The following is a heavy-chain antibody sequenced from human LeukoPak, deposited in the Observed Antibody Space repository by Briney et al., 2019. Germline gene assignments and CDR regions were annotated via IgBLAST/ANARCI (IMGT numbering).Heavy chain of an antibody. Sequence: SETLSLTCAVYGGSFSGYYWSWIRQPPGKGLEWIGEINHSGSTNYNPSLKSRVTISVDTSKNQFSLKLSSVTAADTAVYYCARDSGGYSGYEASGWFDPWGQGTLVTVSS. D-gene: IGHD5-12*01. V-gene: IGHV4-34*01. CDR3: ARDSGGYSGYEASGWFDP. J-gene: IGHJ5*02. CDR1: GGSFSGYY. CDR2: INHSGST.